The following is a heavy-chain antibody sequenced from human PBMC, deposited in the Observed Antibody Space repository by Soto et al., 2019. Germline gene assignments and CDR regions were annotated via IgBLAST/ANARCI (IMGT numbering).Heavy chain of an antibody. J-gene: IGHJ3*02. CDR2: IYYSGST. CDR3: ARSLQQWLDDAFDI. V-gene: IGHV4-59*01. D-gene: IGHD6-19*01. Sequence: SETLSLTCTVSGGSICSYYWSWIRKPPGKGLEWIGYIYYSGSTNYNPSLKSRVTISVDTSKNQFSLKLSSVTAADTAVYYCARSLQQWLDDAFDIWGQGTMVTVS. CDR1: GGSICSYY.